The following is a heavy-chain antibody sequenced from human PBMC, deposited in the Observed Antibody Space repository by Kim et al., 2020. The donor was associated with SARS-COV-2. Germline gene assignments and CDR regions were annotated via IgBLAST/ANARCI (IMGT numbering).Heavy chain of an antibody. J-gene: IGHJ5*02. CDR3: ARQPRKNWFDP. V-gene: IGHV4-39*01. CDR2: THSGGST. Sequence: SETLSLTCSVSGVSVSSSGDYWGWIRQPPGKGLEWIGTTHSGGSTYYNSSLQSRVTISVDTSKRQFSLKLTSVTAADTAVYYCARQPRKNWFDPWGQGTL. CDR1: GVSVSSSGDY.